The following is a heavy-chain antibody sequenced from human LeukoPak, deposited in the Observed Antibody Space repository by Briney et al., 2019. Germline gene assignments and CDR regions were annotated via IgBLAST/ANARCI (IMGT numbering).Heavy chain of an antibody. Sequence: GGSLRLTCAASGFTFSGSAMHWVRQASGKGLEWVGRSRSKANSYATAYAASVKGRFTISRDDSKNTAYLQMNSLKTEDTAVYYCTRQGFGMLPRLGYYYYMDVWGKGTTVTVSS. CDR2: SRSKANSYAT. J-gene: IGHJ6*03. CDR1: GFTFSGSA. V-gene: IGHV3-73*01. D-gene: IGHD2-8*01. CDR3: TRQGFGMLPRLGYYYYMDV.